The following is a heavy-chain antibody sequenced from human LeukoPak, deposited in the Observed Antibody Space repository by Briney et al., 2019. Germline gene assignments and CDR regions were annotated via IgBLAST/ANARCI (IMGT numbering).Heavy chain of an antibody. V-gene: IGHV1-2*02. CDR2: INPNSGGT. D-gene: IGHD2-2*01. J-gene: IGHJ4*02. CDR3: ARANALYCSSTSCLFDY. CDR1: GYTFTDYY. Sequence: ASVKVSCKASGYTFTDYYIHWVRQAPGRGLKWMAWINPNSGGTYYAQNFHDRITLTRDTSISTAYMELSRLRSDDTAIYYCARANALYCSSTSCLFDYWGQGTLVTVSS.